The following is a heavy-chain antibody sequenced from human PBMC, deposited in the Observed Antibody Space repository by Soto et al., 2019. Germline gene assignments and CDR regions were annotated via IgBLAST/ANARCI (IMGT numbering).Heavy chain of an antibody. Sequence: NPSETLSLTCTVSGDSINTGDYYWSWLRQPPRKGLEWIGYIYYTGSTYYNPSLKSQFTISIDTSKTQFSLKVNSVTAADTAVYYCARIPLLQGGWFDPWGQGTLVTVSS. D-gene: IGHD1-26*01. CDR3: ARIPLLQGGWFDP. CDR2: IYYTGST. J-gene: IGHJ5*02. V-gene: IGHV4-30-4*01. CDR1: GDSINTGDYY.